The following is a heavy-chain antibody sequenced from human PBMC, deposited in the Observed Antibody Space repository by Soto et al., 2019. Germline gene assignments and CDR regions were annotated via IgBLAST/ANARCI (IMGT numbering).Heavy chain of an antibody. CDR3: ARDGTYNWV. J-gene: IGHJ4*02. Sequence: EVQLVESGGGLVQPGGSLRLSCAASGITVSNNYMRWVRQAPGKGLEWVSLIYSGGATYYADSVKGRFTISRDNSKNTLYLQMNSLRAEDTAVYYCARDGTYNWVGGQGILVTVSS. V-gene: IGHV3-66*01. D-gene: IGHD1-1*01. CDR2: IYSGGAT. CDR1: GITVSNNY.